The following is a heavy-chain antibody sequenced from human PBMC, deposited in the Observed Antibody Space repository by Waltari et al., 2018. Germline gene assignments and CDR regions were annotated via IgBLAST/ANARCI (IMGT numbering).Heavy chain of an antibody. Sequence: QVQLQESGPGLVKPSETLSLTCTVSGGSISSHYWSWIRQPPGKGLEWIGYIYYSGSTNYNPALKSRVTISVDTSKNQFSLKLSSVTAADTAVYYCARAGRGYGSEFDLWGRGTLVTVSS. D-gene: IGHD3-10*01. CDR2: IYYSGST. J-gene: IGHJ2*01. V-gene: IGHV4-59*11. CDR1: GGSISSHY. CDR3: ARAGRGYGSEFDL.